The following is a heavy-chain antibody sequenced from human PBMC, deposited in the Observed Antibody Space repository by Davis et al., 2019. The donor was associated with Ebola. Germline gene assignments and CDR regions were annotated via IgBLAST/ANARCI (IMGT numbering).Heavy chain of an antibody. J-gene: IGHJ4*02. D-gene: IGHD1-14*01. Sequence: PGGSLRLSCAASGFTFSSYAMSWVRQAPGKGLEWVSAISSSGGSTYYADSVKDRFTISRDNSKNTLYVQMNSLRAEDTALYYCAKDIAIDPTGPFDYWGQGTLVTVSS. CDR1: GFTFSSYA. CDR3: AKDIAIDPTGPFDY. V-gene: IGHV3-23*01. CDR2: ISSSGGST.